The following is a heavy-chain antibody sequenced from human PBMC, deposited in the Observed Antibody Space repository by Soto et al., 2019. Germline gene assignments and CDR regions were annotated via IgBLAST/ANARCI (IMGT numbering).Heavy chain of an antibody. J-gene: IGHJ6*02. Sequence: SETLSLTCAVYGGSFSGYYWSWIRQPPGKGLEWIGEINHSGSTNYNPSLKSRVTISVDTSKNQFSLKLSSVTAADTAVYYCASAPVRGYYYYYGMDGWGQGTTVTVSS. CDR3: ASAPVRGYYYYYGMDG. CDR2: INHSGST. CDR1: GGSFSGYY. V-gene: IGHV4-34*01. D-gene: IGHD1-26*01.